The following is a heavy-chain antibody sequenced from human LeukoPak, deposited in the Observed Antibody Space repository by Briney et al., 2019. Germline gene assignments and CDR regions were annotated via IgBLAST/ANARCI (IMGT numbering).Heavy chain of an antibody. CDR2: IKEDGSEK. D-gene: IGHD6-19*01. V-gene: IGHV3-7*01. Sequence: GGSLRLPCVASGFTFSSYWMSWVRQTPGKGLEWVANIKEDGSEKYYVDSVKGRFTISRDNAKNSLYLEMSNLRAEDTAVYYCARDSSGNDYWGQGTLVTVSS. CDR1: GFTFSSYW. J-gene: IGHJ4*02. CDR3: ARDSSGNDY.